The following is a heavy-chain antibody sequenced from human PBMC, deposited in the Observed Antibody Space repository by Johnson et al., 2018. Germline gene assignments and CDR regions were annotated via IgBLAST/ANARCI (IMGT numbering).Heavy chain of an antibody. CDR1: GFAFDTYN. J-gene: IGHJ3*01. D-gene: IGHD6-19*01. CDR2: IRRTSNDI. Sequence: VRLVESGGGLVQPGGSLRLCCAASGFAFDTYNMNWVRQAPGKGLEWVSYIRRTSNDIYFADSVKGRFIISRDNAKNSMYLQMKSLRAEDMAVYYCARERRWSGWSSSAFDVWGQVTMVTVSS. CDR3: ARERRWSGWSSSAFDV. V-gene: IGHV3-48*01.